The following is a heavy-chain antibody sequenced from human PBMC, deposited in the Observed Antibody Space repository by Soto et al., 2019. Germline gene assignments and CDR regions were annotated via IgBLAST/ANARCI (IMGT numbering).Heavy chain of an antibody. V-gene: IGHV3-30-3*01. J-gene: IGHJ4*02. CDR1: GFTFSNYS. D-gene: IGHD5-12*01. Sequence: QVHLVESGGGVVQPGRSLRLSCAASGFTFSNYSIHWVRQAPGKGLEWVAVISKDGDKKYYADSVKGRFTISRDNSKNTLYLQMIGLRPEDTAVYYCAREWSVANPGYWGQGTQVTVSS. CDR2: ISKDGDKK. CDR3: AREWSVANPGY.